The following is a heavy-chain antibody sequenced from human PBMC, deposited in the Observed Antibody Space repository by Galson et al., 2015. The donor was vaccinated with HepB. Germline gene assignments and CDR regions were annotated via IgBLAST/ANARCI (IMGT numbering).Heavy chain of an antibody. J-gene: IGHJ5*02. Sequence: SVKVSCKASGYTFTSYAMHWVRQAPGQRLGWMGWINAGNGNTKYSQKFQGRVTITRDTSASTAYMELSSLRSEDTAVYYCARVHSSGWYVGSWFDPWGQGTLVTVSS. D-gene: IGHD6-19*01. CDR3: ARVHSSGWYVGSWFDP. CDR2: INAGNGNT. V-gene: IGHV1-3*01. CDR1: GYTFTSYA.